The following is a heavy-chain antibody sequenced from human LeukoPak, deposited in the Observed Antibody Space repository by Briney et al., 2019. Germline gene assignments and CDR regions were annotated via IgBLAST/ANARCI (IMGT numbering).Heavy chain of an antibody. Sequence: GGSLRLSCAASGFTFSTFGMHWVRQAPGKGLEWVSVISNDGSNKYYVDSVKGRFTISRDNSKNTLYLQMNSLREEDTAVYYCAKDEGYCSGGSCYRTDYWGQGTLVTVPS. CDR3: AKDEGYCSGGSCYRTDY. V-gene: IGHV3-30*18. CDR1: GFTFSTFG. CDR2: ISNDGSNK. J-gene: IGHJ4*02. D-gene: IGHD2-15*01.